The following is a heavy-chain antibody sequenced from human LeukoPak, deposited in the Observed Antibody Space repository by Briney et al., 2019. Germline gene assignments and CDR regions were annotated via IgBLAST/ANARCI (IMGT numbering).Heavy chain of an antibody. J-gene: IGHJ3*02. CDR2: IYYSGST. CDR3: ARVPSIRYFDWHDAFDI. D-gene: IGHD3-9*01. V-gene: IGHV4-59*12. Sequence: KPSETLSLTCTVSGGSISSYYWSWIRQPPGKGLEWIGYIYYSGSTNYNPSLKSRVTISVDTSKNQFSLKLSSVTAADTAVYYCARVPSIRYFDWHDAFDIWGQGTMVTVSS. CDR1: GGSISSYY.